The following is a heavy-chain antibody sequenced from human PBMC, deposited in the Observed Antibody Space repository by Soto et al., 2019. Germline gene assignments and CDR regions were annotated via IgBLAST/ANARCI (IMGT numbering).Heavy chain of an antibody. D-gene: IGHD3-10*01. J-gene: IGHJ5*02. Sequence: QVQLVQSGAEVKKPGASVKVSCKASGYTFTSYYMHWVRQAPGQGLEWMGIINPSGGSTSYAQKLQGRVTVTRDTYTSTVYMKLSSLRSEDTAVYYCARNNISMTMFREEIIKSGWCDPWGQEPLIVFSS. CDR2: INPSGGST. V-gene: IGHV1-46*04. CDR1: GYTFTSYY. CDR3: ARNNISMTMFREEIIKSGWCDP.